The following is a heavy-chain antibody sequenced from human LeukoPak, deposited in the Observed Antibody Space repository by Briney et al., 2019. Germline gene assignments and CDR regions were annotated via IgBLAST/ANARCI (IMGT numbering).Heavy chain of an antibody. V-gene: IGHV7-4-1*02. CDR2: INTNTGNP. D-gene: IGHD3-10*01. CDR3: ASLIWFGDFDY. Sequence: ASVKVSCKASGYTFTKYAMNWVRQAPGQGLEWMGWINTNTGNPTYAQGFTGRFVFSLDTSVSTAYLQISSLKAEDTAVYYCASLIWFGDFDYWGQGTLVTVSS. J-gene: IGHJ4*02. CDR1: GYTFTKYA.